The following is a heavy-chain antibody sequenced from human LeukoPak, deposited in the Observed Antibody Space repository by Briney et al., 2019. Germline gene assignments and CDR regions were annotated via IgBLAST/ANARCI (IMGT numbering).Heavy chain of an antibody. V-gene: IGHV4-4*07. Sequence: SETLSLTCTVSGGSISGYFWTWIRQPAGKGLEWIGRIYSSGSNNYNPSHKSRVTMSLDTSKNHFSLNLTSVTAADTAVYYCAREPTSGREPTSGRPLDYWGQGTLVTVSS. D-gene: IGHD5-12*01. CDR1: GGSISGYF. CDR3: AREPTSGREPTSGRPLDY. CDR2: IYSSGSN. J-gene: IGHJ4*02.